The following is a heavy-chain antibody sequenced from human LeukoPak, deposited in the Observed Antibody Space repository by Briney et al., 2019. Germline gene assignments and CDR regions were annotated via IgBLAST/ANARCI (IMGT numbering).Heavy chain of an antibody. Sequence: GGSLRLSCAASGFTFSSYVMSWVRQAPGKGLEWVSAISGSGGSTYYADSVKGRFTISRDNAKNSLYLQMNSLRAEDTAVYYCARDDRGYDFWSGYYPTTNNYGMDVWGQGTTVTVSS. V-gene: IGHV3-23*01. CDR2: ISGSGGST. CDR3: ARDDRGYDFWSGYYPTTNNYGMDV. J-gene: IGHJ6*02. CDR1: GFTFSSYV. D-gene: IGHD3-3*01.